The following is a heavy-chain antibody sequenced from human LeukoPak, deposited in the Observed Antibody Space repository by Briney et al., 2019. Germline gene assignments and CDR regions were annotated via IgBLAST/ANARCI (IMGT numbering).Heavy chain of an antibody. D-gene: IGHD3-22*01. CDR3: ARDFYYESRASGY. CDR2: ISAYNGNK. CDR1: GYTFTNYG. V-gene: IGHV1-18*01. Sequence: AAVKVSCKSSGYTFTNYGITWVRQAPGQGLEWMGLISAYNGNKNYAQKFQGRVTMTTDTSTSTAYMELRSLRSDDAAVYYCARDFYYESRASGYWGQGTLVTVSS. J-gene: IGHJ4*02.